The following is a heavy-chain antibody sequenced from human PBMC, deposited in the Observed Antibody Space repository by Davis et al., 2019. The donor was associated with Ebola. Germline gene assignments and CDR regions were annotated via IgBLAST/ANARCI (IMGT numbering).Heavy chain of an antibody. D-gene: IGHD3-10*01. CDR1: GFIFSNYG. CDR3: VKAEGTTRGSGGYFDY. J-gene: IGHJ4*02. CDR2: IWYDGSNQ. Sequence: PGGSLRLSCAASGFIFSNYGMYWVRQAPGKGLEWVAVIWYDGSNQYYGDSVKGRFTISRDNSKNTLYLQMNSLRAEDTATYFCVKAEGTTRGSGGYFDYWGQGTLVTVSS. V-gene: IGHV3-33*06.